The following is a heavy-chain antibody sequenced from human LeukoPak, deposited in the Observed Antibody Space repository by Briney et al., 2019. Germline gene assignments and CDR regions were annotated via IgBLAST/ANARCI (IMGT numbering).Heavy chain of an antibody. J-gene: IGHJ3*02. V-gene: IGHV4-34*01. D-gene: IGHD4-23*01. CDR2: INHSGST. CDR3: ARDLTPRI. CDR1: GGSFSGYY. Sequence: TSETLSLTCAVYGGSFSGYYWSWIRQPPGKGLEWIGEINHSGSTNYNPSLKSRVTISVDTSKNQFSLKLSSVTAADTAVYYCARDLTPRIWGQGTMVTVSS.